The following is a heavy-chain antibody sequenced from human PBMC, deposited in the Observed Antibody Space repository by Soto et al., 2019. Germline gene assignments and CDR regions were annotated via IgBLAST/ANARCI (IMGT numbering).Heavy chain of an antibody. J-gene: IGHJ4*02. V-gene: IGHV4-59*01. CDR2: IYYSGNT. D-gene: IGHD2-21*02. CDR3: ARQSTAWPNFDS. CDR1: GGSISNYY. Sequence: LSLTCTVSGGSISNYYWSWIRQPPGKGLEWIGYIYYSGNTNYNPSLKSRVTISVDTSKKQFSLKVSAVTAADTAVYYCARQSTAWPNFDSWGQGTLVTVSS.